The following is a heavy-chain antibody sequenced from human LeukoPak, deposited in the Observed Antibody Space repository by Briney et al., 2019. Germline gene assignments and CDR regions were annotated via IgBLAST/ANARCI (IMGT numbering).Heavy chain of an antibody. CDR1: GFTFSSYS. CDR3: ARVSVDTAMVTPSGFDY. CDR2: ISSSSSYI. J-gene: IGHJ4*02. Sequence: GGSLRLSCAASGFTFSSYSMNWVRQAPGKGLEWVSSISSSSSYIYYADSVKGRFTISRDNAKNSLYLQMNSLRAGDTAVYYCARVSVDTAMVTPSGFDYWGQGTLVTVSS. D-gene: IGHD5-18*01. V-gene: IGHV3-21*01.